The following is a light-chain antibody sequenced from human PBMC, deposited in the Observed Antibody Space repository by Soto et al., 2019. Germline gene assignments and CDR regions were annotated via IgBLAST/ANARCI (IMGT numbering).Light chain of an antibody. J-gene: IGKJ5*01. CDR3: QQYEKWPPSIT. CDR1: QSVSSNY. Sequence: ILLTQSPGTLSLSAWERGALSWRASQSVSSNYVAWYQQKPGQAPRLLISGASNRATGTPDRFRGSGSGTDFTLTITRLEPEDFAVYYCQQYEKWPPSITFGQGTRLEIK. V-gene: IGKV3-20*01. CDR2: GAS.